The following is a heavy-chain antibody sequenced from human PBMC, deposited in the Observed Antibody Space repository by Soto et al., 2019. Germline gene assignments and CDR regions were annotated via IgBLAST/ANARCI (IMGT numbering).Heavy chain of an antibody. J-gene: IGHJ5*02. D-gene: IGHD2-15*01. CDR3: ARGIATGQLDP. Sequence: ASVKVSCKASGYTFTRYTMNWVRQAPGQRLEWMGWINPDNGNTKSSQKFQDRVIITRDTSASTAYMDLSSLRPEDTAVYYCARGIATGQLDPWGQGALVTVSS. CDR2: INPDNGNT. V-gene: IGHV1-3*01. CDR1: GYTFTRYT.